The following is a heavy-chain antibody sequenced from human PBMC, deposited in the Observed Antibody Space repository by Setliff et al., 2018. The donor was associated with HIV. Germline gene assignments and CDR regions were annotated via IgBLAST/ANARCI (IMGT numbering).Heavy chain of an antibody. CDR2: IRSDGSNK. J-gene: IGHJ6*03. CDR3: AQNTPSIINYPYYYYMDV. V-gene: IGHV3-30*02. Sequence: GGSLRLSCAASGFTFSSFAMHWVRQAPGKGLEWVASIRSDGSNKYYADSVTGRFTISRDNSKNTLYLQMNSLRAEDTAVYYCAQNTPSIINYPYYYYMDVWGKGTTVTVSS. D-gene: IGHD1-7*01. CDR1: GFTFSSFA.